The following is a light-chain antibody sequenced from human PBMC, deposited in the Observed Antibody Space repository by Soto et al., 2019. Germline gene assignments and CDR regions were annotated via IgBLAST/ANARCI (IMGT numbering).Light chain of an antibody. CDR2: DAS. Sequence: EIVLTQSPATLSLSPGERATLSCRASQSVSSYLAWYQQKTGQAPRLLIYDASNRATGIPARFSGSGSMTDFTLTISSLEPEDFAVYYCQQRSNWPPTFGGGTKV. J-gene: IGKJ4*01. CDR3: QQRSNWPPT. CDR1: QSVSSY. V-gene: IGKV3-11*01.